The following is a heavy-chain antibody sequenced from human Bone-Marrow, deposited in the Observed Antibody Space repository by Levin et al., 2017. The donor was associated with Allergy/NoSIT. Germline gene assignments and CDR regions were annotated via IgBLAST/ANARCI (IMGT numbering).Heavy chain of an antibody. V-gene: IGHV3-23*01. J-gene: IGHJ4*02. CDR1: GFTFSSYA. Sequence: GESLKISCAASGFTFSSYAMSWVRQAPGKGLEWVSAISGSGGSTYYADSVKGRFTISRDNSKNTLYLQMNSLRAEDTAVYYCAKVNPPQYTFGGVIVSSWAFDYWGQGTLVTVSS. CDR3: AKVNPPQYTFGGVIVSSWAFDY. D-gene: IGHD3-16*02. CDR2: ISGSGGST.